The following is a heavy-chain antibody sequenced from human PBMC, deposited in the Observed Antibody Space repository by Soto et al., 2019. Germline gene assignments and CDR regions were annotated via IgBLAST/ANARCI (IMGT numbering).Heavy chain of an antibody. CDR2: IYYSGST. V-gene: IGHV4-30-4*01. Sequence: SETLSLTCTVSGGSISSGDYYWSWIRQPPGKGLEWIGYIYYSGSTYYNPSLKSRVTISVDTSKNQFSLKLSSVTAADTAVYYCARTRLFGDFWSGYYFWGQGTLVTVYS. D-gene: IGHD3-3*01. CDR3: ARTRLFGDFWSGYYF. CDR1: GGSISSGDYY. J-gene: IGHJ4*02.